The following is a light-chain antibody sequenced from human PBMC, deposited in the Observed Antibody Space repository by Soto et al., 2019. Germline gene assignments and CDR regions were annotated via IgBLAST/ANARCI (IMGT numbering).Light chain of an antibody. CDR1: HNIERW. V-gene: IGKV1-5*01. Sequence: IQMTQSPSTLSASVGDRVTITCRASHNIERWMAWYQQKPGKAPSLLIFDASTLHSGVPSRFSGSGSGTDSTLTISSLQPDDFATYYCHQFAISTTFGQGTKVDIK. CDR2: DAS. CDR3: HQFAISTT. J-gene: IGKJ1*01.